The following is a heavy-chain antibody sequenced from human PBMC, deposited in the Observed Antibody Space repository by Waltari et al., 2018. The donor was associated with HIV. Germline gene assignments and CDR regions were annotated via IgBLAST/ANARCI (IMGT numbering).Heavy chain of an antibody. D-gene: IGHD6-13*01. J-gene: IGHJ3*02. Sequence: EVQLVESGGGLVQPGVSLRLSCAASGFSFSYYSRNWVRQAPGKGLELVAFISSTSSIIYYADSVKGRFTISRDNAKNLLYLQMNSLRDEDTAIYYCARHRQQLVLYDAFDMWGQGSMVTVSS. CDR1: GFSFSYYS. V-gene: IGHV3-48*02. CDR3: ARHRQQLVLYDAFDM. CDR2: ISSTSSII.